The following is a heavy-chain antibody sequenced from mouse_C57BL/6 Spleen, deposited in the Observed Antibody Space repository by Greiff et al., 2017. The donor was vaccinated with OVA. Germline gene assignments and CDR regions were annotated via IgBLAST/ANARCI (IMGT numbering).Heavy chain of an antibody. V-gene: IGHV5-6*01. D-gene: IGHD1-1*01. J-gene: IGHJ4*01. CDR1: GFTFSSYG. CDR2: ISSGGSYT. CDR3: ARRGYYGSSYGAMDY. Sequence: VQRVESGGDLVKPGGSLKLSCAASGFTFSSYGMSWVRQTPDKRLEWVATISSGGSYTYYPDSVKGRFTISRDNAKNTLYLQMSSLKSEDTAMYYCARRGYYGSSYGAMDYWGQGTSVTVSS.